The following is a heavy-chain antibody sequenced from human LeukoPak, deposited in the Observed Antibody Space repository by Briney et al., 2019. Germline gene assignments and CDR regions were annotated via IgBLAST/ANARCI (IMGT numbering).Heavy chain of an antibody. Sequence: ASVKVSCKASGYTFTSYEINWVRQATGQGLEWMGWTNPNSGNTGYAQKFQGRVTMTRNTSISTAYMELSSLRSDDTAVYYCARSGHGGIDYWGQGTLITVSS. CDR1: GYTFTSYE. CDR2: TNPNSGNT. V-gene: IGHV1-8*01. D-gene: IGHD4-23*01. CDR3: ARSGHGGIDY. J-gene: IGHJ4*02.